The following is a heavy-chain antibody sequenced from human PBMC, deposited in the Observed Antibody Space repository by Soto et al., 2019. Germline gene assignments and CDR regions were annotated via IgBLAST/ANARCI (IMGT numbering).Heavy chain of an antibody. V-gene: IGHV4-38-2*01. CDR3: ARAHISSEGYYFDY. D-gene: IGHD6-6*01. CDR2: VYHSGST. J-gene: IGHJ4*02. Sequence: SETLSLTCVVSGYSIISGYYWGLIRQPPGKGLEWIGSVYHSGSTYYNPSLESRVTISVDTSKNQFSLKLSSVTAADTAVYYCARAHISSEGYYFDYWGQGTLVTVSS. CDR1: GYSIISGYY.